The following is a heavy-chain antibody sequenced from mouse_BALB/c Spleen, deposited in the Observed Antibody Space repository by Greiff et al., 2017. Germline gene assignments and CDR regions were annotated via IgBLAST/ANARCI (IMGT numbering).Heavy chain of an antibody. CDR3: ARAGYYALPY. CDR2: IDPENGNT. D-gene: IGHD2-3*01. J-gene: IGHJ3*01. V-gene: IGHV14-1*02. Sequence: EVQLQQSGAELVRPGALVKLSCKASGFNIKDYYMHWVKQRPEQGLEWIGWIDPENGNTIYDPKFQGKASITADTSSNTAYLQLSSLTSKDTAVYYCARAGYYALPYWGQGTLVTVSA. CDR1: GFNIKDYY.